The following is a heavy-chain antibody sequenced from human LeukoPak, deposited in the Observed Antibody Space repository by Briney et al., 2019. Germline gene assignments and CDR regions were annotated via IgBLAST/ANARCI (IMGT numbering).Heavy chain of an antibody. D-gene: IGHD6-19*01. CDR2: ISGGGITT. J-gene: IGHJ4*02. V-gene: IGHV3-23*01. Sequence: GGSLRLSCTTSGFSFSSYAMSWVRQAPGKGLEWVSTISGGGITTYYADSAKGRFTISRDNSKNTMFLQMNSLRADDTAVYYCPRQSYASGWNPFDYWGQGILVTVSS. CDR3: PRQSYASGWNPFDY. CDR1: GFSFSSYA.